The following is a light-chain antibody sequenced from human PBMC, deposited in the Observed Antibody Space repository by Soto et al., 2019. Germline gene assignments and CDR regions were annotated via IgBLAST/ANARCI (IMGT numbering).Light chain of an antibody. V-gene: IGKV1-5*01. Sequence: DIQMTQSPSSLSASVGDRVTITCRASQSISNWLAWYQQKPGKAPKLMIYDAYPLESGVPSRFSGGGFGTDFTLTISSLQPDDFATYYCQQYSSYSTFGQGTKV. CDR1: QSISNW. CDR2: DAY. J-gene: IGKJ1*01. CDR3: QQYSSYST.